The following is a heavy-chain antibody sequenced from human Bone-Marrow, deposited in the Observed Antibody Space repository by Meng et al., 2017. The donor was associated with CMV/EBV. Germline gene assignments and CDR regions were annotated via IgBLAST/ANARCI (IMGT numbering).Heavy chain of an antibody. CDR1: GFTFSTSP. J-gene: IGHJ3*02. V-gene: IGHV3-30*04. CDR3: ARAPRAFDI. Sequence: GESLKISCVASGFTFSTSPLHWVRQTPGAGLDWVALISYDGSKKYYADSVKGRFTISRDNAKNSLYLQMNSLRAEDTAVYYCARAPRAFDIWGQGTMVT. CDR2: ISYDGSKK.